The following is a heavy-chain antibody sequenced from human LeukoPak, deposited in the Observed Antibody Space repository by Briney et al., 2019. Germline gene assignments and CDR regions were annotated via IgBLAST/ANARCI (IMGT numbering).Heavy chain of an antibody. CDR2: ISGSGGDT. J-gene: IGHJ3*02. CDR3: AKDRDYYNSRGAFDI. Sequence: GGSLRLSCAASGFTFRNYAIYWVRQAPGKGLEWVSGISGSGGDTYFADSVKGRFTISRDHSKNTVFLQMNSLRAEDTAVYYCAKDRDYYNSRGAFDIWGQGTMVTVSS. CDR1: GFTFRNYA. V-gene: IGHV3-23*01. D-gene: IGHD3-22*01.